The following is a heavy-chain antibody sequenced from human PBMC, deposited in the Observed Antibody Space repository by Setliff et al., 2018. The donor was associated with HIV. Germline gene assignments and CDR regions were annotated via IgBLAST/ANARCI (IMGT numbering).Heavy chain of an antibody. D-gene: IGHD4-4*01. J-gene: IGHJ3*02. V-gene: IGHV1-69*06. Sequence: ASVKVSCKASGGTFSSYGISWVRQAPRQGLEWMGKIIPIFGTTDYAQKFQGRVTITADKSTSTAYMEVNSLRFEDTAVYYCAREGYSVDAFDIWGQGTMVTVSS. CDR1: GGTFSSYG. CDR2: IIPIFGTT. CDR3: AREGYSVDAFDI.